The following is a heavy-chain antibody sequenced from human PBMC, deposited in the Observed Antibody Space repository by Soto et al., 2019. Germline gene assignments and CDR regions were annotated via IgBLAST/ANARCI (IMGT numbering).Heavy chain of an antibody. CDR3: ARDDVPGRAVAIYGMDI. CDR1: GFTFSNYG. CDR2: IWYDGSNE. Sequence: GGSLRLSCAASGFTFSNYGMHWVRQAPGKGLEWVAVIWYDGSNEYYADSVKGRFTISRDNSKNTLYLQMNSLRAEDTAVYYCARDDVPGRAVAIYGMDIWGQGTTVTVSS. V-gene: IGHV3-33*01. D-gene: IGHD6-19*01. J-gene: IGHJ6*02.